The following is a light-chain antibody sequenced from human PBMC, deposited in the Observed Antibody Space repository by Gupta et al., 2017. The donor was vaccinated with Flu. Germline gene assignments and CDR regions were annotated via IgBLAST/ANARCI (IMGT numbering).Light chain of an antibody. J-gene: IGLJ3*02. Sequence: QSVLTQPPSASGTPGQRVTISCSGRSSNIGSNTVNWYQQLPGTAPKLLIYSNNQRPSGVPDRFSGSKSGTSASLAISGLQSEDEADYYCAAWDDSLNGPWVFGGGTKLTVL. CDR2: SNN. CDR3: AAWDDSLNGPWV. V-gene: IGLV1-44*01. CDR1: SSNIGSNT.